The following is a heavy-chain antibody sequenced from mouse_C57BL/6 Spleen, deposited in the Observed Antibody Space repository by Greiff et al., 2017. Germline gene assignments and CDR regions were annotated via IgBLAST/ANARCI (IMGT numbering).Heavy chain of an antibody. CDR3: ARDGVDYCPDYFDY. Sequence: EVKLMESGPGLVKPSQSLSLTCSVTGYSITSGYYWNWIRQFPGNKLEWMGYISYDGSNKYNPSLKNRISITRDTSKNQFFLKLNSVTPEDTATYYCARDGVDYCPDYFDYWGQGTTLTVSS. CDR2: ISYDGSN. CDR1: GYSITSGYY. J-gene: IGHJ2*01. V-gene: IGHV3-6*01. D-gene: IGHD2-13*01.